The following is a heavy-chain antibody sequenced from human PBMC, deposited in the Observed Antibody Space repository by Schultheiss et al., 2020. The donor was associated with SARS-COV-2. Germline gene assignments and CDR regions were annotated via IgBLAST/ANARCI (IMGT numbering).Heavy chain of an antibody. CDR1: GYSISSSNW. CDR3: ARHWADVWRVHGDYYWYFDL. J-gene: IGHJ2*01. Sequence: SETLSLTCAVSGYSISSSNWWGWIRQPPGKGLEWIGYIYYSGSTYYNPSLKSRVTISVDTSKNQFSLKLSSVTAADTAVYYCARHWADVWRVHGDYYWYFDLWGRGTLVTVSS. D-gene: IGHD4-17*01. V-gene: IGHV4-28*01. CDR2: IYYSGST.